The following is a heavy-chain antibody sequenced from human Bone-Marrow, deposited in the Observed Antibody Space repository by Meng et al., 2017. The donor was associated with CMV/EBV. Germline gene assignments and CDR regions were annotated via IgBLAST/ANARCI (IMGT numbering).Heavy chain of an antibody. V-gene: IGHV3-23*01. Sequence: GESLKISCAASGFTFSSYAMSWVRQAPGKGLEWVSAMSGSGGSTYYADSVKGRFTISRDNSKNTLYLQMNSLSAEDTAVYYCARDGEDIVVVPALMEKTGLFDPWGQGTLVTFSS. CDR1: GFTFSSYA. D-gene: IGHD2-2*01. J-gene: IGHJ5*02. CDR2: MSGSGGST. CDR3: ARDGEDIVVVPALMEKTGLFDP.